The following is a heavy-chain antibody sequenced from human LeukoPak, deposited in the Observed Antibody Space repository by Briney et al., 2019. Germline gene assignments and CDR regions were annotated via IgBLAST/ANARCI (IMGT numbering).Heavy chain of an antibody. J-gene: IGHJ4*02. CDR3: ARGYCSGTSCYMFAS. V-gene: IGHV3-21*01. D-gene: IGHD2-2*02. CDR1: GFTFIDNS. CDR2: ISSSNTYI. Sequence: GGSLRLSCVGSGFTFIDNSMHWVRQAPGKGLEWVSSISSSNTYIYYSDSVKGRFAISRDNAKNSLFLQMNSLRAEDTAVYYCARGYCSGTSCYMFASWGEGTRVTVSS.